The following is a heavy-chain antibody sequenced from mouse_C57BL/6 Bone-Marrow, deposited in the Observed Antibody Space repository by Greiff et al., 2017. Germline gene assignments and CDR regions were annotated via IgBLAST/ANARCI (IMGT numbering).Heavy chain of an antibody. CDR3: AYRGPFAY. CDR1: GYAFSSSW. J-gene: IGHJ3*01. CDR2: IYPGDGDT. V-gene: IGHV1-82*01. D-gene: IGHD2-12*01. Sequence: QVQLKESGPELVKPGASVKISCKASGYAFSSSWMNWVKQRPGKGLEWIGRIYPGDGDTNYNGKFKGKATLTADKSSSTAYMQLSSLTSEDSAVYFCAYRGPFAYWGQGTLVTVSA.